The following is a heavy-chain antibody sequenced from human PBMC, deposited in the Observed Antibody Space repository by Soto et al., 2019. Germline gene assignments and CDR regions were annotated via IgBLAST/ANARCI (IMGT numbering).Heavy chain of an antibody. V-gene: IGHV1-69*13. CDR1: GGTFSSYA. CDR2: IIPIFGTA. CDR3: ARDSNYYGSGTYFDY. Sequence: SVKVSCKASGGTFSSYAISWVRQAPGQGLEWMGGIIPIFGTANYAQKFQGRVTITADESTSTAYMELSSLRSEDTAVYYCARDSNYYGSGTYFDYWGQGTLVTVSS. J-gene: IGHJ4*02. D-gene: IGHD3-10*01.